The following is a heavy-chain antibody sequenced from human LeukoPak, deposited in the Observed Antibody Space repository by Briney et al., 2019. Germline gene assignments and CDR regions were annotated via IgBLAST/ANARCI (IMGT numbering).Heavy chain of an antibody. Sequence: ASVKVSCKTSGYTFTDYDINWVRQATGQGLEWMGWISAYNGDTKYGQNFQGRVTMTTDTSTTTAYMDLRSLSSDDTAVYYCGRVDMATTKDYWGQGTLVTVSS. D-gene: IGHD5-24*01. CDR3: GRVDMATTKDY. V-gene: IGHV1-18*01. CDR2: ISAYNGDT. CDR1: GYTFTDYD. J-gene: IGHJ4*02.